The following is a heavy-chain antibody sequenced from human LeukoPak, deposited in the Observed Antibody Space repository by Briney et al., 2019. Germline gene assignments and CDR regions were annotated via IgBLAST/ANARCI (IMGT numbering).Heavy chain of an antibody. V-gene: IGHV3-74*01. CDR1: GFTFSSYW. CDR3: ASSSDYGDYGVLDY. J-gene: IGHJ4*02. CDR2: INSNGSST. D-gene: IGHD4-17*01. Sequence: GGSLRLSCAASGFTFSSYWMHWVRQAPGKGLVWVSRINSNGSSTSYADSVKGRFTISRDNAKNTLYLQMNSLRAEDTAVYYCASSSDYGDYGVLDYWGQGTLVTVSS.